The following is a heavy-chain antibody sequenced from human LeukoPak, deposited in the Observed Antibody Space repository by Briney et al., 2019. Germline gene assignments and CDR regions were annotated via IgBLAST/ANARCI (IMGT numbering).Heavy chain of an antibody. CDR3: ARQNTYGDYVGDAFDI. CDR1: AGSFSGYY. V-gene: IGHV4-34*01. D-gene: IGHD4-17*01. J-gene: IGHJ3*02. Sequence: SETLSLTCAVYAGSFSGYYWSWIRQPPGKGLEWIGEINHIGSTNYNPSLKSRVTMSVDTSKNQFSLKLSSVTAADTAVYYCARQNTYGDYVGDAFDIWGQGTMVTVSS. CDR2: INHIGST.